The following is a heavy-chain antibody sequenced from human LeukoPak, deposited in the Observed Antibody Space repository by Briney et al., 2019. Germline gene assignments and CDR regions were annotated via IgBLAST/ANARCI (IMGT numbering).Heavy chain of an antibody. Sequence: GGSLRLSCAVSGFTFSSYWLSWVRQAPGKGLEWVANINQDGSQKYYIDSVKGRFTISRDNAKNSMSLQMNSLRAEDTAIYYCVRWSYDNSAYYYDYWGQGTLVTVSS. CDR1: GFTFSSYW. J-gene: IGHJ4*02. CDR2: INQDGSQK. V-gene: IGHV3-7*03. CDR3: VRWSYDNSAYYYDY. D-gene: IGHD3-22*01.